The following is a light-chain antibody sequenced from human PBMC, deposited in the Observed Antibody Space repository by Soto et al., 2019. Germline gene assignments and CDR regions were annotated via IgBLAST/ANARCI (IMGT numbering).Light chain of an antibody. V-gene: IGKV1-33*01. Sequence: DIQMTQSPSSLSASVGDRVAITCHASQDISNYLNWYQQKPGKVPKLLIYGASNLETGVPSRFSGSGSGTDFTFTISRLQPEDIATYYCQQFDNFPRAITFGQGTQLEIK. CDR1: QDISNY. CDR2: GAS. J-gene: IGKJ5*01. CDR3: QQFDNFPRAIT.